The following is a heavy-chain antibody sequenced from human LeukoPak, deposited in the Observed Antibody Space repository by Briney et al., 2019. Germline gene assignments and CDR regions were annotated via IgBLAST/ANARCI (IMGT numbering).Heavy chain of an antibody. CDR2: IYAGGNT. CDR3: ARGYCSSATCYSSLGY. Sequence: PGGSLRLSCAASGFTISSTYMSWARRAPGKGLEWVSIIYAGGNTYYGDSVKGRFTISRDNSKNTVYLQMNSLRADDTALYYCARGYCSSATCYSSLGYWGQGTLVTVSS. V-gene: IGHV3-53*01. CDR1: GFTISSTY. J-gene: IGHJ4*02. D-gene: IGHD2-15*01.